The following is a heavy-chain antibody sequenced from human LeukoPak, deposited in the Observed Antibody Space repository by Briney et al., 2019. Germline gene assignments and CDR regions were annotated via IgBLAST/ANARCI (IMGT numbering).Heavy chain of an antibody. CDR3: ARRPAYGSGSYLSYYYMDV. J-gene: IGHJ6*03. CDR1: GGSFSGYY. V-gene: IGHV4-34*01. CDR2: INHSGST. Sequence: PSETLSLTCAVYGGSFSGYYWSWIRQPPGKGLEWIGEINHSGSTNYNPSLKSRVTISVDTSKNQFSLKLSSVTAADTAVYYCARRPAYGSGSYLSYYYMDVWGKGTTVTISS. D-gene: IGHD3-10*01.